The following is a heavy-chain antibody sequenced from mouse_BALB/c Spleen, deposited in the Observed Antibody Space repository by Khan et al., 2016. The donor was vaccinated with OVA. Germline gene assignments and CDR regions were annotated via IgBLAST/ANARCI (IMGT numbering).Heavy chain of an antibody. Sequence: EVQLQESGPGLVKPSQSLSLTCTVTGYSITSDYAWNWIRQFPGNKLEWMGYISYSGSTSYNPSLKSRISITRDTSKNQFFLQLNSVTTEDTATXYCARSIMANWGQGTTLPVSS. CDR2: ISYSGST. V-gene: IGHV3-2*02. J-gene: IGHJ2*01. CDR3: ARSIMAN. CDR1: GYSITSDYA.